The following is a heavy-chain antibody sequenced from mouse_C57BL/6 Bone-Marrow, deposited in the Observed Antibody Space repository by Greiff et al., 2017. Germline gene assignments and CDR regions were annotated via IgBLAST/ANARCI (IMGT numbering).Heavy chain of an antibody. CDR2: IYPRSGNT. CDR1: GYTFTSYG. J-gene: IGHJ3*01. D-gene: IGHD1-1*01. Sequence: QVQLKESGAELARPGASVKLSCKASGYTFTSYGISWVKQITGQGLEWIGEIYPRSGNTYYNGKFKGKATLTADKSSSTAYMELRSLTSEDSAVYFCAREGNGGNPWFAYWGQGTLVTVSA. CDR3: AREGNGGNPWFAY. V-gene: IGHV1-81*01.